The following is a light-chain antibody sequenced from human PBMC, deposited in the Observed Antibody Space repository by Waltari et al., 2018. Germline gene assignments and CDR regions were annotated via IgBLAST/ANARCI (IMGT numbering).Light chain of an antibody. V-gene: IGLV2-8*01. CDR1: SSDVGGYNY. J-gene: IGLJ2*01. CDR3: SSYAGSNTYVL. CDR2: EVS. Sequence: QSALTQPPSASGSPGRSVTISCTGTSSDVGGYNYVSWYQQHPGKVPKLVIFEVSKRPSGVPDRFSGSRSGNTASLTVSGLQAEDEADYYCSSYAGSNTYVLFGGGTKLTVL.